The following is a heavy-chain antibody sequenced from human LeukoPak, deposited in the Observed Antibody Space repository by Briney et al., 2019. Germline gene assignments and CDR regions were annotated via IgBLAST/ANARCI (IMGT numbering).Heavy chain of an antibody. CDR2: INPSGGST. CDR1: GYTFTGYY. CDR3: ARALLRITMIVVATNGLGFDY. D-gene: IGHD3-22*01. Sequence: ASVKVSCKASGYTFTGYYMHWVRQAPGQGLEWMGIINPSGGSTSYAQKFQGRVTMTRDTSTSTVYMELSSLRSEDTAVYYCARALLRITMIVVATNGLGFDYWGQGTLVTVSS. V-gene: IGHV1-46*01. J-gene: IGHJ4*02.